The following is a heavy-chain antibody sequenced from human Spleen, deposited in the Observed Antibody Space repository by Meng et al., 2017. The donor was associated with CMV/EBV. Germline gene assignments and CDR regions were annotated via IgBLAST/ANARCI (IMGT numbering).Heavy chain of an antibody. V-gene: IGHV4-34*01. CDR1: GGSFSGYY. D-gene: IGHD3-16*01. Sequence: TCAVQGGSFSGYYWNWSRQSPGEGLEWIGDIRHSGNTNYNPSLKSRVTVSVETSKNQFSLTLNSVTAADTAIYYCARERGRGLGGDYWGQGTLVTVSS. CDR2: IRHSGNT. J-gene: IGHJ4*01. CDR3: ARERGRGLGGDY.